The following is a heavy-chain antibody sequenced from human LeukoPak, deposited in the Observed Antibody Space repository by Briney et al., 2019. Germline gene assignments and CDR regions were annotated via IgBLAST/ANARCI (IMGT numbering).Heavy chain of an antibody. CDR3: AKVGGYIRYCSSTSCYGDWLDP. CDR1: GFTFSSYA. Sequence: GGALRLSCAVSGFTFSSYAMSWVRQAPGKGLEWVSAISDSGGSTYYADSVKGRFTISRDNSKNTLYLQMNSLRAEDTAVYYCAKVGGYIRYCSSTSCYGDWLDPWGQGTLVTVSS. V-gene: IGHV3-23*01. D-gene: IGHD2-2*01. J-gene: IGHJ5*02. CDR2: ISDSGGST.